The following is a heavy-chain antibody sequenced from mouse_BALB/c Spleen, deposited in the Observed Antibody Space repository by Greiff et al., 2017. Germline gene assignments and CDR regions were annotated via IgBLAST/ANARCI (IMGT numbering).Heavy chain of an antibody. J-gene: IGHJ3*01. V-gene: IGHV5-17*02. CDR1: GFTFSSFG. CDR3: ARPIYYDYDAWFAY. Sequence: DVKLVESGGGLVQPGGSRKLSCAASGFTFSSFGMHWVRQAPEKGLEWVAYISSGSSTIYYADTVKGRFTISRDNPKNPLFLQMTSLRSEDTAMYYCARPIYYDYDAWFAYWGQGTLVTGSA. D-gene: IGHD2-4*01. CDR2: ISSGSSTI.